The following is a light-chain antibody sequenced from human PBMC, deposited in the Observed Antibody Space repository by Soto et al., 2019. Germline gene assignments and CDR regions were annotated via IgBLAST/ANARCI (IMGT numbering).Light chain of an antibody. CDR1: QYVGTR. J-gene: IGKJ1*01. CDR3: HQRQSWPRT. V-gene: IGKV3-11*01. CDR2: YTS. Sequence: VLTKSTATLSSSPGKPATLSCRASQYVGTRLAWYQHKPGQAPRLLIYYTSNRATGIPARFSGSGSGTDFTLTINSLAPEDFAIYYCHQRQSWPRTFGQGTKVDIK.